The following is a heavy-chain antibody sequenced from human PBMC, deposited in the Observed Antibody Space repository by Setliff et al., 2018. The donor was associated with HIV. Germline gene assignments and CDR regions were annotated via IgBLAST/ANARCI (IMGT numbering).Heavy chain of an antibody. D-gene: IGHD6-6*01. CDR3: AKDSNYRGVAVRRGFYLDY. Sequence: GGSLRLSCVASGITFDYAWMNWVRQAPGKGLEWVGRIKSKIHGGTAEYAAPGKGRFTISRDDSKNTLYLRMDNVRTEDKAVYYCAKDSNYRGVAVRRGFYLDYWGQEKLVTVS. V-gene: IGHV3-15*01. CDR1: GITFDYAW. CDR2: IKSKIHGGTA. J-gene: IGHJ4*02.